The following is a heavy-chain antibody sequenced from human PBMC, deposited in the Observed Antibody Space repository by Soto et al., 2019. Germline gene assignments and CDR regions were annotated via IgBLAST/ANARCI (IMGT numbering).Heavy chain of an antibody. CDR1: GCTFSSYA. CDR3: ARTMTMKTNPFDY. D-gene: IGHD3-22*01. CDR2: ISYDGSNK. V-gene: IGHV3-30-3*01. Sequence: GASLRLSCAASGCTFSSYAMHWVRQAPGKGLEWVAVISYDGSNKYYADSVKGRFTISRDNSKNTMYLQMNSLRAEDTAVYYCARTMTMKTNPFDYWGQGTLVTVSS. J-gene: IGHJ4*02.